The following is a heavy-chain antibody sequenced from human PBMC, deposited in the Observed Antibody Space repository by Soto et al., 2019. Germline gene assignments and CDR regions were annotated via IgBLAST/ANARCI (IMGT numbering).Heavy chain of an antibody. D-gene: IGHD2-15*01. J-gene: IGHJ4*02. V-gene: IGHV3-64D*06. CDR3: VKVSGYCTGGSCFFYFDY. CDR1: GFTFSHHS. Sequence: PGGSLRLSCSGSGFTFSHHSLYWVRQPPGKGLQCVSSISGSGGNIYYAESVKGRFTISRDNSKNTLYLQMTSLSSEDSAVYYCVKVSGYCTGGSCFFYFDYWGQGTPVTVSS. CDR2: ISGSGGNI.